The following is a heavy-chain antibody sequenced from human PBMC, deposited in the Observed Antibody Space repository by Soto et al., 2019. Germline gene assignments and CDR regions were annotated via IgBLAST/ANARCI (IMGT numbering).Heavy chain of an antibody. D-gene: IGHD2-2*01. V-gene: IGHV3-23*01. CDR1: GFTFSSYA. J-gene: IGHJ5*02. CDR3: AKDLSVVPAAIFWFDP. Sequence: GGSLRLSCAASGFTFSSYAMSWVRQAQGKGLEWVSAISGSGGSTYYADSVKGRFTISRDNSKNTLYLQMNSLRAEDTAVYYCAKDLSVVPAAIFWFDPWGQGTLVTVSS. CDR2: ISGSGGST.